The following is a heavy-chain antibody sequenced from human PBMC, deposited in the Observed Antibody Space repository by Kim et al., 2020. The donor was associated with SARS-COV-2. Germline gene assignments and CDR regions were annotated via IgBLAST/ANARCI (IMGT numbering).Heavy chain of an antibody. CDR3: ARVRTYSGSGTYRSSFDP. D-gene: IGHD3-10*01. CDR1: GGTFSSST. J-gene: IGHJ5*02. CDR2: IITIFGTT. Sequence: SVKVSCKASGGTFSSSTISWLRQAPGQGLEWMGGIITIFGTTNYAQKFQGRVTITADESTTTAYMELASLTSEDTAVYYCARVRTYSGSGTYRSSFDPWGQGTLVTVSS. V-gene: IGHV1-69*13.